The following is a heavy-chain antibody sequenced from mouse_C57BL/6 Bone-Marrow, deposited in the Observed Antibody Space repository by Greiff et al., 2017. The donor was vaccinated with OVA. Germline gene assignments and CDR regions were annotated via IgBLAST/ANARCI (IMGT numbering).Heavy chain of an antibody. CDR2: ISSGGSYT. D-gene: IGHD2-2*01. J-gene: IGHJ3*01. V-gene: IGHV5-6*02. CDR1: GFTFSSYG. CDR3: ARRPIYYGYDGWFAY. Sequence: EVNVVESGGDLVKPGGSLKLSCAASGFTFSSYGMSWVRQTPDKRLEWVATISSGGSYTYYPDSVKGRFTISRDNAKNTLYLQRSSLKSEDTAMYYCARRPIYYGYDGWFAYWGQGTLVTVSA.